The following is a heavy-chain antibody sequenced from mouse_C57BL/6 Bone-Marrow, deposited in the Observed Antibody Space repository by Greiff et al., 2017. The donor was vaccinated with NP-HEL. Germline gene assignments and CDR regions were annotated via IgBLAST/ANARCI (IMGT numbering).Heavy chain of an antibody. Sequence: VQLKESGAELVKPGASVKLSCTASGFNIKDYYMHWVKQRTEQGLEWIGRIDPEDGETKYAPKFQGKATITADTSSNTAYLQLSSLTSEDTAVYYCARCGYNDYDDGYYYAMDYWGQGTSVTVSS. D-gene: IGHD2-4*01. CDR3: ARCGYNDYDDGYYYAMDY. CDR2: IDPEDGET. CDR1: GFNIKDYY. V-gene: IGHV14-2*01. J-gene: IGHJ4*01.